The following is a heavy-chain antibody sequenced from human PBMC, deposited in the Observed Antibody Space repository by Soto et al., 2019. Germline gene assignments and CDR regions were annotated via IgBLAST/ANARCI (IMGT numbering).Heavy chain of an antibody. Sequence: GGSLRLSCAASGFTFSSYGMHWVRQAPGKGLEWVAVIWYDGSNKYYADSVKGRFTISRDNSKNTLYLQMNSLRAEDTAVYYCARAITMVRGVISYYYYGMDVWGQGTTVTVSS. J-gene: IGHJ6*02. CDR2: IWYDGSNK. CDR1: GFTFSSYG. CDR3: ARAITMVRGVISYYYYGMDV. D-gene: IGHD3-10*01. V-gene: IGHV3-33*01.